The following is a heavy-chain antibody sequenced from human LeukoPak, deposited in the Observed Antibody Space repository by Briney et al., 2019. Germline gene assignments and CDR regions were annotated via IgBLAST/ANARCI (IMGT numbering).Heavy chain of an antibody. CDR1: GYTFTSYA. D-gene: IGHD6-19*01. J-gene: IGHJ4*02. CDR2: INACNGKT. Sequence: GASVKVSCKASGYTFTSYAMHGGRQAAGQRVEGMGWINACNGKTKYSQKLQGRGTITRDTAASTAYMELSSLRSEDAAVYYCASGYKYSSGWYYWGQGTLVAVSS. V-gene: IGHV1-3*01. CDR3: ASGYKYSSGWYY.